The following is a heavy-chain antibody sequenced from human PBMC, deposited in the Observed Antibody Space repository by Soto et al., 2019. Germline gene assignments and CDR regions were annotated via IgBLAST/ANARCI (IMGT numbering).Heavy chain of an antibody. CDR2: IYWNDDK. D-gene: IGHD3-22*01. J-gene: IGHJ5*02. V-gene: IGHV2-5*01. CDR3: AHDNVDYYDSSGYSFDWFDP. CDR1: GFSLRPSGVG. Sequence: SGPTRVNPPQTLTLTCTFSGFSLRPSGVGVGWIRQPPGKALDWLALIYWNDDKRYSPSMKSRLTITKDTSKNQVVLTMTNMDPVDTATYYCAHDNVDYYDSSGYSFDWFDPWGQGTLVTVSS.